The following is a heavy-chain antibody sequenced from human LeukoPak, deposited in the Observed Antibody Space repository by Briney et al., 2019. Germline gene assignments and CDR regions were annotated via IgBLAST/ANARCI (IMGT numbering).Heavy chain of an antibody. CDR2: INHSGST. J-gene: IGHJ4*02. CDR3: ARHGAVAGIYY. D-gene: IGHD6-19*01. CDR1: GGSFSGYY. Sequence: SETLSLTCAVYGGSFSGYYWSWIRQPPGKGLEWIGEINHSGSTNYNPSLKSRVTISVDTSKNQFSLKLSSVTAADTAVYYCARHGAVAGIYYWGQGTLVTVSP. V-gene: IGHV4-34*01.